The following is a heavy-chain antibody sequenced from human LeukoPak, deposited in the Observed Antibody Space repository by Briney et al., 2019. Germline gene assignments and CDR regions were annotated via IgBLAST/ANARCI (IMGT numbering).Heavy chain of an antibody. D-gene: IGHD6-13*01. CDR3: ASVLGAAAGNIRRYYFDY. CDR2: IYYSGST. CDR1: GGSISSHY. J-gene: IGHJ4*02. Sequence: SETLSLTCTVSGGSISSHYWSWIRQPPGKGLEWIGYIYYSGSTNYNPSLKSRVTISVDTSKNQFSLKLSSVTAADTAVYYCASVLGAAAGNIRRYYFDYWGQGTLVTVSS. V-gene: IGHV4-59*11.